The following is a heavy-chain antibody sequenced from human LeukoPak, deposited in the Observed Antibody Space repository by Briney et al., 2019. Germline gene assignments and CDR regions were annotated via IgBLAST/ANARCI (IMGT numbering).Heavy chain of an antibody. Sequence: GESLKISCKGFGYNFTNYWITWVRQMPGKGLEWMGIFYPGDSDTTYSPSFQGQVTMSVDKSIGTAYLQWASLKASDTAIYYCARGSTWLGYWGQGTLLTVSS. CDR1: GYNFTNYW. V-gene: IGHV5-51*01. J-gene: IGHJ4*02. CDR3: ARGSTWLGY. D-gene: IGHD5-12*01. CDR2: FYPGDSDT.